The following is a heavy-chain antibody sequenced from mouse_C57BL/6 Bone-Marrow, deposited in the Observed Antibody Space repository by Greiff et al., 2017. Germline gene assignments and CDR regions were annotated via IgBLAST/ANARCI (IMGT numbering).Heavy chain of an antibody. D-gene: IGHD1-3*01. J-gene: IGHJ4*01. CDR1: EYEFPSHD. CDR2: INSDGGST. V-gene: IGHV5-2*01. CDR3: ARGGVKDAMDY. Sequence: EVQRVESGGGLVQPGESLKLSCESNEYEFPSHDMSWVRKTPEKRLELVAAINSDGGSTYYPDTMERRFIISRDNTKKTLYLQMSSLRTEDTALYYWARGGVKDAMDYWGQGTSVTVSS.